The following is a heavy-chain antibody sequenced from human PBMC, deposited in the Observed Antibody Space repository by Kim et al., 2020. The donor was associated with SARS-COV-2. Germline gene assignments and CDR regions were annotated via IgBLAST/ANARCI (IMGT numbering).Heavy chain of an antibody. CDR2: IRFSGGST. D-gene: IGHD3-10*01. V-gene: IGHV3-23*01. J-gene: IGHJ5*02. Sequence: GGSLRLSCAASGFTFNNYAVTWVRQAPGKGLQWVSAIRFSGGSTYYADSVKGRFTISRDNSKNTLYLQMNSLRAEDTAIYYCAKDGSCQSAGWFERCRQG. CDR1: GFTFNNYA. CDR3: AKDGSCQSAGWFER.